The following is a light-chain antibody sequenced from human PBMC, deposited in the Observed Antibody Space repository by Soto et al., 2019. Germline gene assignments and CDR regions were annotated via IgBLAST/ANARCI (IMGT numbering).Light chain of an antibody. CDR3: AAWDDSLNGQGV. CDR2: SNN. J-gene: IGLJ1*01. V-gene: IGLV1-44*01. CDR1: SSNIGSNT. Sequence: QSVLTQPPSASGTPGQRVTISCSGSSSNIGSNTVNWYQQLPGTAPKLLIYSNNQRPSGVPDRFSGSKSGTSASLAISGLQSEDEADYYCAAWDDSLNGQGVFGTGTKVTGL.